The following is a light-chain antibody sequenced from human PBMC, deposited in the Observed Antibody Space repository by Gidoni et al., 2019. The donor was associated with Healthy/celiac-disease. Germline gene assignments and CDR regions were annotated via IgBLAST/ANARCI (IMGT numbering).Light chain of an antibody. CDR2: DAS. CDR1: QSVSSY. Sequence: EIVLTQSTATLSLSPGERATHSCRASQSVSSYLAWYQQKPGQAPRLLIYDASNRATGIPARFSGSGSGTDFTLTISSLEPEDFAVYYCQQRSNWPYTFGQGTKLEIK. CDR3: QQRSNWPYT. J-gene: IGKJ2*01. V-gene: IGKV3-11*01.